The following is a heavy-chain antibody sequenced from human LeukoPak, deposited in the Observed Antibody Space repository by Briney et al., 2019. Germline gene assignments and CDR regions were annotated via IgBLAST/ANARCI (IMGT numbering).Heavy chain of an antibody. V-gene: IGHV1-46*01. J-gene: IGHJ5*02. CDR3: ARDQRALLRYFDWSFDP. CDR2: INPSGGST. D-gene: IGHD3-9*01. CDR1: GYTFTSYY. Sequence: GASVKVSCKASGYTFTSYYMHWVRQAPGQGLEWMGIINPSGGSTSYAQKFQGRVTMTRDMSTSTVYMELSSLRSEDTAVYYCARDQRALLRYFDWSFDPWGQGTLVTVSS.